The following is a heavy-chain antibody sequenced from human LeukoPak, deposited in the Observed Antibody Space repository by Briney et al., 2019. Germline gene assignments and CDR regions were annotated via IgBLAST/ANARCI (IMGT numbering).Heavy chain of an antibody. V-gene: IGHV3-48*03. Sequence: PGGSLRLSCAASGFTFSSYEMNWVRQAPGKGLEWVSYISSSGSTIYYADSVKGRFTISRDNAKNSLYLQMNSLRAEDTAVYYCARENCTNGVCYTVFDYWGQGTLVTVSS. CDR2: ISSSGSTI. D-gene: IGHD2-8*01. J-gene: IGHJ4*02. CDR3: ARENCTNGVCYTVFDY. CDR1: GFTFSSYE.